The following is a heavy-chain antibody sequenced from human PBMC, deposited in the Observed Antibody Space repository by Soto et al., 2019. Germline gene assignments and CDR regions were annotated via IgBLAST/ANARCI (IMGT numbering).Heavy chain of an antibody. CDR3: ARETYYSGHIIGNLDL. V-gene: IGHV3-30-3*01. CDR2: VSSEGGTQ. J-gene: IGHJ2*01. Sequence: QVQLVESGGGVVQPGGSLRLSCAASGFTFSTYAMQGVRQAPGKGLGGVAVVSSEGGTQFYADSVKGRFTISRDNSKNSLYLQMSSLTIEDAAIYYCARETYYSGHIIGNLDLWGRGTLVTVSS. CDR1: GFTFSTYA. D-gene: IGHD3-10*01.